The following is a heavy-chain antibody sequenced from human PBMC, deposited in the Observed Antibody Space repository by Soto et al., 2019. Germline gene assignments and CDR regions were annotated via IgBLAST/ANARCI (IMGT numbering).Heavy chain of an antibody. Sequence: EVQLLESGGDLVQPGGSLRLSCAASGFTFSTYAMTWVRQAPGKGLECVSAISDSGGRTYYADSLKGRFAVSRDNSKNKLYLQMSSLRVEDAAVYYCAKMGGFGIGWSDYWGQGTLVTVSS. CDR3: AKMGGFGIGWSDY. J-gene: IGHJ4*02. D-gene: IGHD6-19*01. CDR1: GFTFSTYA. CDR2: ISDSGGRT. V-gene: IGHV3-23*01.